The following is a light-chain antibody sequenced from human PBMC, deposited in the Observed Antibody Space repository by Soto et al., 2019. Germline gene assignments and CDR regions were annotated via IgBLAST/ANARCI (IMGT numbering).Light chain of an antibody. CDR1: QSISSW. CDR3: QYYNSYSEA. V-gene: IGKV1-5*03. J-gene: IGKJ1*01. Sequence: DIQMTQSPSTLSASVGARVPLTCRARQSISSWLAWYQQQPGKATKLLIYKASSLESGVPSRFSGSGSGTEFTLTISSLQPDDFATYYCQYYNSYSEAFGQGTKVDIK. CDR2: KAS.